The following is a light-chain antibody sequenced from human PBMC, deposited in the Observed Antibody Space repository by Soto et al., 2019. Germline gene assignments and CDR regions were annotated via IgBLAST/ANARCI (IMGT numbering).Light chain of an antibody. V-gene: IGKV1-9*01. CDR2: AAS. CDR1: QGISSY. Sequence: IQLTQSPSSLSASVGDRVTITCRASQGISSYLACYQQKPAKAPKLLIYAASTLQSGVPSRFIGSGSGTDFTLTISSLQPEDFATYYCQQLNSYPFTFGQGTRLEIK. J-gene: IGKJ5*01. CDR3: QQLNSYPFT.